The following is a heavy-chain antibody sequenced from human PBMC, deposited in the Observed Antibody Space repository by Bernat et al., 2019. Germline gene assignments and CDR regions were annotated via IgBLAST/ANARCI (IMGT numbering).Heavy chain of an antibody. J-gene: IGHJ6*02. V-gene: IGHV1-69*06. CDR3: ARVGRFGEWTETWGYYYYGMDV. D-gene: IGHD3-10*01. CDR2: IIPIFGTA. CDR1: GGTFSSYA. Sequence: QVQLVQSGAEVKKPGSSVKVSCKASGGTFSSYAISWVRQAPGQGLEWMGGIIPIFGTANYAQKFQGRVTITADKSTSTAYMELSSLRSEDTAVYYCARVGRFGEWTETWGYYYYGMDVWGQGTTVTVSS.